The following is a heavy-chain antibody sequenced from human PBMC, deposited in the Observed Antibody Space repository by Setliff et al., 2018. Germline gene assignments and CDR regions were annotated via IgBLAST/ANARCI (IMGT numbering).Heavy chain of an antibody. D-gene: IGHD6-13*01. CDR3: AKDFGSTWLNYFDY. CDR2: ISGSGGST. CDR1: GLSFSSYA. J-gene: IGHJ4*02. Sequence: GSLRLSCVASGLSFSSYAINWVRQAPGKGLEWVSGISGSGGSTYYADSVKGLLSISRDNSKNTLYLQMNSLSAEDTALYYWAKDFGSTWLNYFDYWGKGTLVTVAS. V-gene: IGHV3-23*01.